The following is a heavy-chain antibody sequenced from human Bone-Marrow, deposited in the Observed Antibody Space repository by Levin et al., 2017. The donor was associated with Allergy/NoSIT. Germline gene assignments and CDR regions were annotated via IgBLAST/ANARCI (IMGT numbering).Heavy chain of an antibody. CDR2: IYYSGRT. CDR1: GDSISCCY. Sequence: SETLSLTCSVSGDSISCCYWTWIRQPPGKGLEWIGYIYYSGRTNYNPSLKSRVTLSVDTTKKQLSLKLNSVTAADTAVYYCARSLYDSSVYPPGFWGQGTLVTVSS. D-gene: IGHD3-22*01. CDR3: ARSLYDSSVYPPGF. V-gene: IGHV4-59*01. J-gene: IGHJ4*02.